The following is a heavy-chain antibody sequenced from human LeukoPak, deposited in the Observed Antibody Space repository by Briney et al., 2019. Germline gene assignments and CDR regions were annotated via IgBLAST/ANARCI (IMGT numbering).Heavy chain of an antibody. Sequence: GGSLRLSCAASGFTFSIYAMSWVRQAPGKGLEWGSAISGSGGSTYYADAVKGRFTISRDNSKNTLYLQMNSLRAEDTAVYYCAKGAQKVVIPFDYWGQGTLVTVSS. CDR1: GFTFSIYA. D-gene: IGHD3-22*01. CDR3: AKGAQKVVIPFDY. J-gene: IGHJ4*02. CDR2: ISGSGGST. V-gene: IGHV3-23*01.